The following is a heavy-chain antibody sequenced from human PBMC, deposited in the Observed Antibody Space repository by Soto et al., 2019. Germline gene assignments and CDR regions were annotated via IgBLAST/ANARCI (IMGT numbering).Heavy chain of an antibody. J-gene: IGHJ4*02. D-gene: IGHD3-22*01. CDR2: IYHSGST. CDR1: GGSISSSNW. Sequence: SETLSLTCAVSGGSISSSNWWSWVRQPPGKGLEWIGEIYHSGSTNYNPSLKSRVTISVDKSKNQFSLKLSSVTAADTAVYYCARGYYYDSSGYFPFDYWGQGTLVTVSS. V-gene: IGHV4-4*02. CDR3: ARGYYYDSSGYFPFDY.